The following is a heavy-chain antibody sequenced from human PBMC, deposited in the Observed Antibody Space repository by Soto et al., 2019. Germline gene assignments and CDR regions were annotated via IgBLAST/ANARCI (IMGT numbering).Heavy chain of an antibody. CDR1: GFILSSHW. CDR3: ARILCSSTSCYTFDY. V-gene: IGHV3-74*01. J-gene: IGHJ4*02. D-gene: IGHD2-2*02. CDR2: LHNDGRTT. Sequence: GGSLRLSCAGSGFILSSHWMHWFRQAPGKGLVWVSRLHNDGRTTSYADSVKGRFTISRDNAKNTLFLQMNSLRAEDTAVYYCARILCSSTSCYTFDYWGQGTLVTVSS.